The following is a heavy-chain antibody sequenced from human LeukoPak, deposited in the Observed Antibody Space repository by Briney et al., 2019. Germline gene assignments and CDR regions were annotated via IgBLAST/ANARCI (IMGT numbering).Heavy chain of an antibody. CDR2: MKPNSGNT. D-gene: IGHD3-22*01. CDR3: ARVAPYDTTGYDAFDI. J-gene: IGHJ3*02. Sequence: SVKVSCKASGYTFASYDINWVRQATGQGLEWMGWMKPNSGNTGYTQKFQGRVTMTRNTSISTAYMELSSLRSEDTAVYYCARVAPYDTTGYDAFDIWGQRTMVTVSS. V-gene: IGHV1-8*01. CDR1: GYTFASYD.